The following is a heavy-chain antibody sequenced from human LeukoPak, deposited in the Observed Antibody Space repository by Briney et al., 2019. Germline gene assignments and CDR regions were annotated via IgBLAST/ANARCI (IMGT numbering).Heavy chain of an antibody. CDR2: ISGSGGST. D-gene: IGHD5-24*01. CDR3: TRVGYIDEGIDY. CDR1: GFTFSSYA. J-gene: IGHJ4*02. Sequence: GGSLRLSCAASGFTFSSYAMSWVRQAPGKGLEWVSAISGSGGSTYYADSVKGRFTISRDNAKNSLYLQMNSLRAEDTAIYYCTRVGYIDEGIDYWGQGALVTVSS. V-gene: IGHV3-23*01.